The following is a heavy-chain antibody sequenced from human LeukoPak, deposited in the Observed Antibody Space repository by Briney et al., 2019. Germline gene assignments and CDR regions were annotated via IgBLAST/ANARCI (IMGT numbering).Heavy chain of an antibody. Sequence: SETLSLTCTVSGDSLSSYSWSWIQQFPGKGLEWIGYIYNSGSTTYNPSLKSRVTISLDMSKNQFSLRLSSVTAADTAVYYCASDYTLRSYRFDYWGQGTLVTVSS. J-gene: IGHJ4*02. V-gene: IGHV4-59*01. CDR2: IYNSGST. D-gene: IGHD3-16*02. CDR1: GDSLSSYS. CDR3: ASDYTLRSYRFDY.